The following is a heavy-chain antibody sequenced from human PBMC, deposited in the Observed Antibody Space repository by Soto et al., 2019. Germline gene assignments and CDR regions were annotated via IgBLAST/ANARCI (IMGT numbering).Heavy chain of an antibody. V-gene: IGHV3-7*03. Sequence: SGGSLRLSCAASGFTFSSYWMSWVRQAPGKGLEWVANIKQDGSEKYYVDSVKGRFTISRDNAKNSLYLQMNSLRAEDTAVYYCARDSRRGYTLYFDYWGQGTLVTVSS. CDR1: GFTFSSYW. D-gene: IGHD5-12*01. J-gene: IGHJ4*02. CDR3: ARDSRRGYTLYFDY. CDR2: IKQDGSEK.